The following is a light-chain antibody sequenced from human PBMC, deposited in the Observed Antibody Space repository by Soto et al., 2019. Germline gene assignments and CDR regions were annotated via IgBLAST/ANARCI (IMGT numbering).Light chain of an antibody. CDR3: QQYNYYPYT. CDR2: DAS. V-gene: IGKV1-5*01. J-gene: IGKJ2*01. CDR1: QSINSW. Sequence: DIQMTESPSTLSASVGDRVTITCRASQSINSWLAWYQQKPGKAPNLLISDASSLESGVPSRFSGSGSGTELTLTISSLQPGDFATYYCQQYNYYPYTFGQGTKLEIK.